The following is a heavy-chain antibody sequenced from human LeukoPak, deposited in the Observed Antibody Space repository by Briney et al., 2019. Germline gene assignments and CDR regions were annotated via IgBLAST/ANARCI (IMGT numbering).Heavy chain of an antibody. J-gene: IGHJ4*02. CDR2: IYHSGST. V-gene: IGHV4-38-2*01. CDR3: ARYIVVVPAAIPYYFDY. D-gene: IGHD2-2*02. Sequence: SETLSLTCAVSGYSISNSYYWGWIRQPPGKGLEWIGSIYHSGSTYYNPSLRSRVTISVDTSKNQFSLKLSSVTAADTAVYYCARYIVVVPAAIPYYFDYWGQGTLVTVSS. CDR1: GYSISNSYY.